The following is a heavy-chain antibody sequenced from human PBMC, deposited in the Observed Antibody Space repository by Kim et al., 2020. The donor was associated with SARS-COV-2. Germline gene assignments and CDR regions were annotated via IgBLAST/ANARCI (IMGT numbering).Heavy chain of an antibody. D-gene: IGHD5-12*01. J-gene: IGHJ6*02. CDR1: GYTFTGYY. V-gene: IGHV1-2*04. CDR2: INPNSGGT. Sequence: ASVKVSCKASGYTFTGYYMHWVRQAPGQGLEWMGWINPNSGGTNYAQKFQGWVTMTRDTSISTAYMELSRLRSDDTAVYYCARSGPLVPYPDRLGRSGYEYYYYYYGMDVWGQGTTVTVSS. CDR3: ARSGPLVPYPDRLGRSGYEYYYYYYGMDV.